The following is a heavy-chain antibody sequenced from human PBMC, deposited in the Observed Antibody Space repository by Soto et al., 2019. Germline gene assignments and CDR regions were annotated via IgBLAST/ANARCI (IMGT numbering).Heavy chain of an antibody. CDR3: ASHMVRGVPFGY. Sequence: SETLSLTCTVSGGSISSSSYYWGWIRQPPGKGLEWIGSLFYSGSTYYNPSLKGRLTISVDTSKNQFSLKLSSVTAADTAVYYCASHMVRGVPFGYWGQGTLVTVSS. V-gene: IGHV4-39*01. D-gene: IGHD3-10*01. CDR2: LFYSGST. J-gene: IGHJ4*02. CDR1: GGSISSSSYY.